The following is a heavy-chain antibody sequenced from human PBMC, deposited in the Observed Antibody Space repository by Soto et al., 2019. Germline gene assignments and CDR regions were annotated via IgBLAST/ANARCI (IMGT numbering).Heavy chain of an antibody. D-gene: IGHD3-16*01. V-gene: IGHV3-23*01. Sequence: EVQLLESGGGLVQPGGSLRLSCAASGFTFNNYLMSWVRQAPGKGLECVSAISGGGSRYYADSVKGRFTISRDNSKNTLYLQMNRLRAEATALYYCAQVSGVWGLYRPEEDYWVQGTLVTVSS. CDR1: GFTFNNYL. CDR3: AQVSGVWGLYRPEEDY. J-gene: IGHJ4*02. CDR2: ISGGGSR.